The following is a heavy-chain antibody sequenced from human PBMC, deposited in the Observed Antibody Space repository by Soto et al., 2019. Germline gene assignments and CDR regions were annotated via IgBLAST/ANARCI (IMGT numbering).Heavy chain of an antibody. CDR2: INHSGST. Sequence: PSETLSLTCAVYGGSFSGYYWSWIRQPPGKGLEWIGEINHSGSTNYSPSFQGQVTISADKSINTAYLQWSSLKASDTAIYYCTISESARWFGPWGQGTLVTVSS. CDR1: GGSFSGYY. V-gene: IGHV4-34*01. J-gene: IGHJ5*02. CDR3: TISESARWFGP.